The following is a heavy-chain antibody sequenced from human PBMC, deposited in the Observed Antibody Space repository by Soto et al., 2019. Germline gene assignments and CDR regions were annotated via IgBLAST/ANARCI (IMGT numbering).Heavy chain of an antibody. J-gene: IGHJ4*02. CDR2: IYYSGST. CDR1: GGSISSYY. Sequence: SETLSLTCTVSGGSISSYYWSWIRQPPGKGLEWIGYIYYSGSTNYNPSLKSRVTISVDMSKNQFSLKLSSVTAADTAVYYCARGTRSYSPNYFDYWGQGTLVTVSS. CDR3: ARGTRSYSPNYFDY. D-gene: IGHD1-26*01. V-gene: IGHV4-59*01.